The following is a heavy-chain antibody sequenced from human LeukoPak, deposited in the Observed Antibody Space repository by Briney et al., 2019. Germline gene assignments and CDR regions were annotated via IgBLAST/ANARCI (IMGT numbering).Heavy chain of an antibody. CDR1: GYTFTSYD. J-gene: IGHJ4*02. V-gene: IGHV1-8*01. Sequence: ASVKVSCKASGYTFTSYDINWVRQATGQGLEWMGWMNPNSGNTGYAQKFQGRVTMTRNTSISTAYMELSSLRSEDTAVYYCAGALRRYDREFDYWGQGTLVTVSS. D-gene: IGHD3-22*01. CDR3: AGALRRYDREFDY. CDR2: MNPNSGNT.